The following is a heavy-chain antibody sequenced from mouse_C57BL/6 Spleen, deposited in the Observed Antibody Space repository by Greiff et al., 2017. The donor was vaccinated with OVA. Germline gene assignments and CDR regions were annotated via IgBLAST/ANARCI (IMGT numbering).Heavy chain of an antibody. J-gene: IGHJ2*01. V-gene: IGHV1-80*01. D-gene: IGHD2-2*01. Sequence: QVQLQQSGAELVKPGASVKISCKASGYAFSSYWMNWVKQRPGKGLEWIGQIYPGDGDTNYNGKFKGKATLTADKSSSTAYLQLSSLTSEDSAVYFCARCYGYDDEYYFDYWGQGTTLTVSS. CDR1: GYAFSSYW. CDR2: IYPGDGDT. CDR3: ARCYGYDDEYYFDY.